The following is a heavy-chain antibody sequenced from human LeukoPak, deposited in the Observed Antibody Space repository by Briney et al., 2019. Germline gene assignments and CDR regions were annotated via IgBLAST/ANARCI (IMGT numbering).Heavy chain of an antibody. J-gene: IGHJ6*03. CDR3: ARKGPANYYYYYMDV. CDR2: MNPNSGNT. V-gene: IGHV1-8*01. D-gene: IGHD2-2*01. Sequence: ASVKVSCKASGYTFTSYDIHWVRQATGQGLEWMGWMNPNSGNTGYAQKFQGRVTMTRNTSISTAYMELSSLRSEDTAVYFCARKGPANYYYYYMDVWGKGTTVTVSS. CDR1: GYTFTSYD.